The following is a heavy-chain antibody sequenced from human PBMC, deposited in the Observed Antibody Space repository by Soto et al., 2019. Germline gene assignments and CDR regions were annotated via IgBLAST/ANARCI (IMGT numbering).Heavy chain of an antibody. CDR3: VIVVALPDSPDY. J-gene: IGHJ4*02. D-gene: IGHD2-15*01. V-gene: IGHV1-69*12. Sequence: QVQLVQSGAEVRPPASSVKVSCKTSGGTFSSYAISWVRQAPGQGLEWMGGIVPIVDTATYAQKFQGRLTITADESTSTAYMELSRLRSHDTAVYYCVIVVALPDSPDYWGQGTLVTVSS. CDR2: IVPIVDTA. CDR1: GGTFSSYA.